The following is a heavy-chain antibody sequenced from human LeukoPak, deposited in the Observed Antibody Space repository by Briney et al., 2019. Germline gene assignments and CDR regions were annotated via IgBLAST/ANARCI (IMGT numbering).Heavy chain of an antibody. V-gene: IGHV3-11*04. CDR2: ISSSGSTI. CDR3: ARDYRDYDSSGYYFY. J-gene: IGHJ4*02. Sequence: GGSLRLSCAASGFTFSDYYMSWIRQAPGKGLEWVSYISSSGSTIYYADSVRGRFTISRDNAKNSLYLQMNSLRAEDTAVYYCARDYRDYDSSGYYFYWGQGTLVTVSS. CDR1: GFTFSDYY. D-gene: IGHD3-22*01.